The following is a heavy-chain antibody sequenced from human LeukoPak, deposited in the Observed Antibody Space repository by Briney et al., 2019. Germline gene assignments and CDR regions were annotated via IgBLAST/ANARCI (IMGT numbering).Heavy chain of an antibody. CDR3: ARRKGLWMHSFDI. CDR2: IYPGDSDT. V-gene: IGHV5-51*01. D-gene: IGHD3-3*01. Sequence: GESLKISNQGSGYSFATFWIGWVRQMPGSGLEWMWIIYPGDSDTRYRPSFRGQVTISVDKSIKSACLLWSSLKASDSAMYYCARRKGLWMHSFDISGLGTLVTVSS. J-gene: IGHJ4*02. CDR1: GYSFATFW.